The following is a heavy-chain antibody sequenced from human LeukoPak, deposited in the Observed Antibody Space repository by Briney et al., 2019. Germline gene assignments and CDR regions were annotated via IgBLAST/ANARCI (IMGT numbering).Heavy chain of an antibody. CDR2: ISYSGNT. V-gene: IGHV4-59*08. CDR1: GGSITDYY. D-gene: IGHD3/OR15-3a*01. J-gene: IGHJ6*02. Sequence: SETLSLTCTVSGGSITDYYWSWFRQPPGKGLEWIGYISYSGNTNYNPSLKSRVTISVDTSKNQFSLRLSSVTAADTAVYYCARRTRYYYGMDVWGQGTTVTVSS. CDR3: ARRTRYYYGMDV.